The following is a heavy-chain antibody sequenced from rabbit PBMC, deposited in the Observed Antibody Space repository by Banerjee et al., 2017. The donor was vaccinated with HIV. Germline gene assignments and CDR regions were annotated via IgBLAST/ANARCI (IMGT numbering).Heavy chain of an antibody. CDR1: GFSFSAGYD. CDR3: ARRDSGVGDSFNL. CDR2: VNTGSSGST. J-gene: IGHJ4*01. V-gene: IGHV1S45*01. D-gene: IGHD2-1*01. Sequence: QEQLVESGGGLVKPGASLTLTCKASGFSFSAGYDMCWVRQAPGKGLEWIACVNTGSSGSTYYATWAKGRFTISKTSSTTVTLQMTSLTAADTATYFCARRDSGVGDSFNLWGPGTLVTVS.